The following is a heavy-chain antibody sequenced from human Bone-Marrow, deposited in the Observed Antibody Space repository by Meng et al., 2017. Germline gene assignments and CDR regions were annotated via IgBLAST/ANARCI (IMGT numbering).Heavy chain of an antibody. V-gene: IGHV4-31*01. CDR1: GDSLRSCGSS. CDR2: IYYSGTT. CDR3: ARDIRQGGNIWFDP. D-gene: IGHD3-16*01. Sequence: QVALRCSGPRRMKPSQTRALPATFSGDSLRSCGSSWSWILQHPGKGLEWIGYIYYSGTTYYNPSLSSLFTISVDTSKNQCSLNLSSVTAADTAVYYCARDIRQGGNIWFDPWGQGTLVTVSS. J-gene: IGHJ5*02.